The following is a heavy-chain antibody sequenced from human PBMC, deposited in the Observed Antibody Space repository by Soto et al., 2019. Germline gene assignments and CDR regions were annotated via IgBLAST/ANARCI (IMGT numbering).Heavy chain of an antibody. CDR1: GFTFSNDW. CDR2: IKEDGSDK. Sequence: GGSLILSCAASGFTFSNDWMTWVRQAPGKGLEWVANIKEDGSDKYYVDSVKGRFTISRDNAKNSLDLQMNSLRAEDTAEYYCARHYSAMGVWGQGTTVTVS. V-gene: IGHV3-7*05. J-gene: IGHJ6*02. CDR3: ARHYSAMGV.